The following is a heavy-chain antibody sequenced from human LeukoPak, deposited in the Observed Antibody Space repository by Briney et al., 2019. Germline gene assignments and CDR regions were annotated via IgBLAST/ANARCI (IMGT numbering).Heavy chain of an antibody. CDR2: IYYSGST. J-gene: IGHJ4*02. CDR3: ARGNGYYYAYFDY. CDR1: GGSISSYY. Sequence: SETLSLTCTVSGGSISSYYWSWIRQPPGKGLEWIGYIYYSGSTNYNPSLKSRVTISVDTSKNQFSLKLSSVTAADTAVYYCARGNGYYYAYFDYWGQGTLVTVSS. V-gene: IGHV4-59*12. D-gene: IGHD3-22*01.